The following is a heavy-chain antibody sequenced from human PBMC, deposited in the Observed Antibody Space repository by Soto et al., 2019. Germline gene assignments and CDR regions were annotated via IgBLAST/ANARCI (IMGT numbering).Heavy chain of an antibody. CDR3: ARIGFDGH. CDR1: GYTFTSYG. Sequence: QVQLVQSGSEIKKPGASVKVSCKAFGYTFTSYGIDWVRQAPGQGLEWMGGISVYNDNTNYAQKFQGRVTMTTETSSRTAYMELRSLKSDDTAVYYCARIGFDGHWGQGTLVNVSS. V-gene: IGHV1-18*01. J-gene: IGHJ1*01. CDR2: ISVYNDNT. D-gene: IGHD3-9*01.